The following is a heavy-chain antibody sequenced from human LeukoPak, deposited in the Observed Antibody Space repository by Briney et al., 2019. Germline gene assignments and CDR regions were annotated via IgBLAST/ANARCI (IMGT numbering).Heavy chain of an antibody. CDR3: ARVGGAGGYYYYFDY. CDR1: GLTVTNSY. D-gene: IGHD2-15*01. J-gene: IGHJ4*02. CDR2: XYGGGKT. V-gene: IGHV3-53*01. Sequence: GGSLRLSCAASGLTVTNSYMTWVRQAPGKGLEXXXXXYGGGKTYYADSVKGRFTISRDNSKNALYLQMNSLRAEDTAVYYCARVGGAGGYYYYFDYWGQGTLVTISS.